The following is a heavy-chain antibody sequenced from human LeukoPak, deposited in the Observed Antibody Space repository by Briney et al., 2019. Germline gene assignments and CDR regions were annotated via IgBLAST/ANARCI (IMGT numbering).Heavy chain of an antibody. J-gene: IGHJ4*02. V-gene: IGHV4-39*07. CDR2: IYYSGST. D-gene: IGHD6-19*01. CDR1: GGSISSSSYY. Sequence: SETLSLTCTVSGGSISSSSYYWGWIRQPPGKGLEWIGSIYYSGSTYYNPSLKSRVTISVDTSKNQFSLKLSSVTAADTAVYYCARFIAVAGTLSGYFDYWGQGTLVTVSS. CDR3: ARFIAVAGTLSGYFDY.